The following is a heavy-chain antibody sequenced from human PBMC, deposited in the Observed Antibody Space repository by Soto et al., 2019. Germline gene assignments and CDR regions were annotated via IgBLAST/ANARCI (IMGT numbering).Heavy chain of an antibody. CDR2: ISAYNGNT. V-gene: IGHV1-18*01. CDR3: ARDGAYCGGDCYTP. D-gene: IGHD2-21*02. Sequence: ASLKVSCKASGYTFTSYGISWVRQAPGQGLEWMGWISAYNGNTNYAQKLQGRVTMTTDTSTSTAYMELRSLRSDDTAVYYCARDGAYCGGDCYTPWGQGTLVTVSS. CDR1: GYTFTSYG. J-gene: IGHJ5*02.